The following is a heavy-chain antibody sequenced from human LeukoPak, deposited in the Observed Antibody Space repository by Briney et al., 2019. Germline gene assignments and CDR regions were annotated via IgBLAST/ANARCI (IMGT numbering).Heavy chain of an antibody. CDR3: ARSPRQWLIPHAFDI. V-gene: IGHV3-66*01. CDR1: GFTFSSYS. Sequence: GGSLRLSCAASGFTFSSYSMNWVRQAPGKGLEWVSVIYSGGSTYYADSVKGRFTISRDNSKNTLYLQMNSLRAEDTAVYYCARSPRQWLIPHAFDIWGQGTMVTVSS. CDR2: IYSGGST. J-gene: IGHJ3*02. D-gene: IGHD6-19*01.